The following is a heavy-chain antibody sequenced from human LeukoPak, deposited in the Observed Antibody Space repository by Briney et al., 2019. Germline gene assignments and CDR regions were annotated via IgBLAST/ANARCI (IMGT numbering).Heavy chain of an antibody. V-gene: IGHV3-48*01. CDR3: ARKSGSSGYPFDY. CDR1: GFAFNSYS. Sequence: GGSLRLSCAASGFAFNSYSMNWVRQAPGKGLEWVSYITSSSSAIYYADSVKGRFTISRDNAKNSLYLQMNSLRAEDTAVYYCARKSGSSGYPFDYWGQGTVVTVSS. CDR2: ITSSSSAI. J-gene: IGHJ4*02. D-gene: IGHD3-22*01.